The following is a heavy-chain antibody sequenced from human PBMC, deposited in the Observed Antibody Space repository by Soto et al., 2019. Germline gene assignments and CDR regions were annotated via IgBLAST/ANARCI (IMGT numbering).Heavy chain of an antibody. D-gene: IGHD3-10*01. V-gene: IGHV3-30*19. Sequence: QVPLVESGGGVVQPGRSLRLSCATSGFTFSTYGMHWVRQAPGKGLEWVAVITYDGSNKYYADSVKGRFTISRDNSKNSLYLQKNSVRAEDTAVYYCTGGWRHYGSGSRQNDYWGQGTLVIVSS. J-gene: IGHJ4*02. CDR2: ITYDGSNK. CDR3: TGGWRHYGSGSRQNDY. CDR1: GFTFSTYG.